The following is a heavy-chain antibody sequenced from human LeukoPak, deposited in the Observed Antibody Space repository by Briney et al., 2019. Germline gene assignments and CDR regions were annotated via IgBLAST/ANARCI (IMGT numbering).Heavy chain of an antibody. J-gene: IGHJ5*02. V-gene: IGHV1-69*05. CDR1: GGTFSSYA. CDR2: IIPIFGTA. Sequence: GASVKVSCKASGGTFSSYAISWVRQAPGQGLEWMGGIIPIFGTANYAQKFQGRVTITTDESTSTAYMELSSLRSEDTAVYYCARVSYDFWSGYFTFGDNWFDPWGQGTLVTVSS. D-gene: IGHD3-3*01. CDR3: ARVSYDFWSGYFTFGDNWFDP.